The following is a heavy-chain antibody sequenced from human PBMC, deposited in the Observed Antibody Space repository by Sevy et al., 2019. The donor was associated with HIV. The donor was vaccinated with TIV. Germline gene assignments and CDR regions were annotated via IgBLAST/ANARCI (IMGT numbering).Heavy chain of an antibody. CDR2: IKQDESEK. CDR1: GFTFGSYW. D-gene: IGHD2-8*01. J-gene: IGHJ4*02. Sequence: GGSLRLSCAVSGFTFGSYWMTWVRQAPGKGLEWVANIKQDESEKYYEDFVKGRFTISRDNARNSLYLQMNNLTTEDTAGYYCARDVFHGYFDYWGQGTLVTVSS. CDR3: ARDVFHGYFDY. V-gene: IGHV3-7*01.